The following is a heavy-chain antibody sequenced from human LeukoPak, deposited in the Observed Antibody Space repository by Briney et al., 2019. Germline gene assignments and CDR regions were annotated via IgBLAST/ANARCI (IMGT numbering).Heavy chain of an antibody. D-gene: IGHD6-6*01. CDR2: INTDGSST. Sequence: PGGSLRLSCAASGFTFSSYWMHWVRQAPGKGLVWVSRINTDGSSTSYADSVMGRFTISRDNAKNTLYLQMNSLRAEDTAVYYCARELDSGYSSSRFDPWGQGTLVTVSS. V-gene: IGHV3-74*01. J-gene: IGHJ5*02. CDR3: ARELDSGYSSSRFDP. CDR1: GFTFSSYW.